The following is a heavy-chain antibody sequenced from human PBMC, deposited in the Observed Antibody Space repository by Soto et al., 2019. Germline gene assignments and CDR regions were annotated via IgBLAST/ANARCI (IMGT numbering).Heavy chain of an antibody. CDR1: GPSISIGAYS. J-gene: IGHJ4*01. CDR2: INHSGST. D-gene: IGHD3-10*01. CDR3: ARGYGRNFDY. Sequence: PSETLSPTCPLSGPSISIGAYSCTWIPHPPGKGLEWIGEINHSGSTNYNPSLKSRVTISVDTSKNQFSLKLSSVTAADTAVYYCARGYGRNFDYWGHGTLVTVS. V-gene: IGHV4-34*01.